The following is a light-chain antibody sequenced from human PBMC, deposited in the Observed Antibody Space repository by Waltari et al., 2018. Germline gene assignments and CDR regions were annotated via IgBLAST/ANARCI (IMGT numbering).Light chain of an antibody. J-gene: IGLJ1*01. CDR2: NDA. CDR1: SSNVGSNA. V-gene: IGLV1-44*01. Sequence: QSVLTQPPSASGTPGQRVTISCSGSSSNVGSNAVNWYHQLPRTAPKLLIFNDAHRPSGVPDRFSGSRSATSASLAISGLQSDDESTYYCASWDDRLDAYVFGTGTWVTVL. CDR3: ASWDDRLDAYV.